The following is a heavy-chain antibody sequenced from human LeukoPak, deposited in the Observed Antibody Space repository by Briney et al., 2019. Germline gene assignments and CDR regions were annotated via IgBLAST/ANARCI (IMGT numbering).Heavy chain of an antibody. CDR2: IYTSGSN. D-gene: IGHD3-3*01. Sequence: SETLSLTCTVSGGSISSYYWSWIRQPAGKGLEWIGRIYTSGSNNYNPSLKSRVTMSVDTSKNQFSLKLSSVTAADTAVYYCAREGYYDFWSGYYGNWFDPWGQGTLVTVSS. J-gene: IGHJ5*02. CDR1: GGSISSYY. V-gene: IGHV4-4*07. CDR3: AREGYYDFWSGYYGNWFDP.